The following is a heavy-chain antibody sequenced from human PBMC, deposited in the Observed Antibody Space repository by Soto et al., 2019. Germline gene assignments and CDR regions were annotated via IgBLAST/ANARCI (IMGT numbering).Heavy chain of an antibody. CDR2: ISYDGSNK. Sequence: PWGSLRLSCAASGFTFINYAMHWVRQAPGKGLEWVAVISYDGSNKYYADSVKGRFTISRDNSKNTMYLQMNSLSAEDTAVYHCARDQVKGTMTILWGQGTLVTVSS. V-gene: IGHV3-30-3*01. D-gene: IGHD4-17*01. CDR3: ARDQVKGTMTIL. CDR1: GFTFINYA. J-gene: IGHJ4*02.